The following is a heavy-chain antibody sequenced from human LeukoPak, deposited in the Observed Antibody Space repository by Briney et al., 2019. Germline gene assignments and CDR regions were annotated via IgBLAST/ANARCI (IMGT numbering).Heavy chain of an antibody. V-gene: IGHV3-15*01. CDR3: TTGVQVVVVVTWGGDYYDGMYV. D-gene: IGHD2-15*01. Sequence: GGSLRLSCAASGFTFSNAWMSWVRQAPGKGLEWVARITYKTNSRKTAYGELMKGRFTILRDDSKNTLHLQMNSLKTEDTAVYYCTTGVQVVVVVTWGGDYYDGMYVWGQGTTVTVSS. CDR2: ITYKTNSRKT. J-gene: IGHJ6*02. CDR1: GFTFSNAW.